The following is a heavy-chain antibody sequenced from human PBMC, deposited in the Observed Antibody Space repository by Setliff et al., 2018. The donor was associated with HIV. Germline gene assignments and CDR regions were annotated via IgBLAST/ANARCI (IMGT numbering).Heavy chain of an antibody. CDR3: IIAYSSGWLAPMGFDS. CDR2: IYYSGST. J-gene: IGHJ4*01. D-gene: IGHD6-19*01. Sequence: SETLSLTCTVSAGSIRSSTYYWAWIRQPPGKGLEWIGTIYYSGSTYYNPSLKSRATISVDMSKNQFSLRLSSVTAADTAVYYCIIAYSSGWLAPMGFDSWGRGALVTVSS. V-gene: IGHV4-39*01. CDR1: AGSIRSSTYY.